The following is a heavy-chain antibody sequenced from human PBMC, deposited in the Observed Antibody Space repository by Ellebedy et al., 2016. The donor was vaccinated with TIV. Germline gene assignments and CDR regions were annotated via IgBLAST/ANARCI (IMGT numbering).Heavy chain of an antibody. Sequence: AASVKVSCKASGYTFTNYGISWVRQAPGQGLEWMGWISGYNGNKYSAQKPQGRVTMTTDTSTSTAYMELRSLRSDDTAVYYCARFVDGDYEDYWGQGALVTVSS. J-gene: IGHJ4*02. CDR1: GYTFTNYG. V-gene: IGHV1-18*04. CDR2: ISGYNGNK. CDR3: ARFVDGDYEDY. D-gene: IGHD4-17*01.